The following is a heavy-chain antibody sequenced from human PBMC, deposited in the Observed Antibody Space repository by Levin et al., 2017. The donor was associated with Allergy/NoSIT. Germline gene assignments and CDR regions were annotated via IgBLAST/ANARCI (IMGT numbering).Heavy chain of an antibody. J-gene: IGHJ4*02. D-gene: IGHD6-19*01. Sequence: EASVKVSCRASGYTFTNYYAHWVRQAPGQGLEWMGVINPRTGSTTYTQKLQGRVTVTRDTSTSTVYMELSSLSSEDTAVYYCARDLVAVAGYFDYWGQGTLVTVSS. CDR3: ARDLVAVAGYFDY. CDR2: INPRTGST. CDR1: GYTFTNYY. V-gene: IGHV1-46*04.